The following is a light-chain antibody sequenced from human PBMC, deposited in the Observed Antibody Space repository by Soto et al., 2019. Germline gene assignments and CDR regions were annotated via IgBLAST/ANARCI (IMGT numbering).Light chain of an antibody. CDR3: MEGTPS. CDR1: QSLIYSNGKTY. Sequence: EVVLTQSPLSLPVNLGQPASISCRSSQSLIYSNGKTYLNWYQQRPIHVPRRISSQVSNRDSGVPDRFSGSGSGSGTDFTLNIARGEADYVGVYYCMEGTPSFGQGTKVE. CDR2: QVS. V-gene: IGKV2-30*01. J-gene: IGKJ1*01.